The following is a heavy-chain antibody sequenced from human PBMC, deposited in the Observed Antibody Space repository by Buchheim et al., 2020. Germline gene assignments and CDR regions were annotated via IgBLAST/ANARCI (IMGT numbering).Heavy chain of an antibody. CDR2: IYYSGRT. J-gene: IGHJ6*02. Sequence: QMQLQESGPGLVKPSETLSLTCTVSGGSINNREYYWSWIRQHPGKGLEWIAYIYYSGRTYSNPSLKSRVTMSVDTSKNQFSLRVNSVTAADTAVYYCARESATSFKGIDVWGQGTT. CDR1: GGSINNREYY. CDR3: ARESATSFKGIDV. V-gene: IGHV4-31*03.